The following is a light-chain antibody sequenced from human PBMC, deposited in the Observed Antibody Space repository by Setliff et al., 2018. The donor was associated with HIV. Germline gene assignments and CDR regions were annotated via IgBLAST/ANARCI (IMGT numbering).Light chain of an antibody. CDR1: ITDVGSYNY. CDR3: CSYSGTDTYI. J-gene: IGLJ1*01. Sequence: QSALAQPRSVSGSPGQSVTFSCTGSITDVGSYNYVSWYQQHPGKAPKLIIYDVTKRPSGVPDRFSGSKSGDTASLTISGLQSEDEADYYCCSYSGTDTYIFGSGTKVTV. CDR2: DVT. V-gene: IGLV2-11*01.